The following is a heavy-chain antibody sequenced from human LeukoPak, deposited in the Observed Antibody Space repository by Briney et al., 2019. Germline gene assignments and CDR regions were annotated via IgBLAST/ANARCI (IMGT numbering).Heavy chain of an antibody. D-gene: IGHD4-17*01. Sequence: SQTLSLTCAISGDSVSRNTAGWSWIRQSPSRGLEWLGRTYYRSKWYSDFAPSVRNRITINPDTSKNQFSLQLNSVTPEDTAVYYCARDFSMTTVTTGSYSYYYYMDVWGKGTTVTVSS. CDR1: GDSVSRNTAG. CDR2: TYYRSKWYS. CDR3: ARDFSMTTVTTGSYSYYYYMDV. V-gene: IGHV6-1*01. J-gene: IGHJ6*03.